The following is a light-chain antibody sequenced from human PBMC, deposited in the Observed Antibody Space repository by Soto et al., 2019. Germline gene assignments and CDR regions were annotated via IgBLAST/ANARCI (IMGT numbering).Light chain of an antibody. V-gene: IGLV4-69*01. CDR3: LIWGSGSVV. Sequence: QSVLTQSPSASASLGASVKVTCTLSSEHRSYAIAWHQQQPEKGPRYLMKVNGDGSHNQGDGIPDRFSGSSSAAERYLTISSLLSEDEADARCLIWGSGSVVFGGGTKVTVL. CDR2: VNGDGSH. CDR1: SEHRSYA. J-gene: IGLJ2*01.